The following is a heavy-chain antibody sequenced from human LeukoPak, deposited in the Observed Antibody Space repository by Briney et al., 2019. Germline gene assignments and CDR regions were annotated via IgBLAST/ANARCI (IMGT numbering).Heavy chain of an antibody. CDR2: INAGNGNT. V-gene: IGHV1-3*01. CDR3: ARGGRRYFDYVDY. Sequence: GASVKVSCKASGYTFTSYAIHWVRQAPGQRLEWMGWINAGNGNTKYSQKFQGRVTITRDTSASTAYMELSSLRSEDTAVYYCARGGRRYFDYVDYWGQGTLVTVSS. J-gene: IGHJ4*02. CDR1: GYTFTSYA. D-gene: IGHD3-9*01.